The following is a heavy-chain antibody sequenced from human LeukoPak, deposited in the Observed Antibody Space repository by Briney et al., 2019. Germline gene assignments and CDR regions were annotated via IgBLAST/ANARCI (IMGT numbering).Heavy chain of an antibody. V-gene: IGHV3-23*01. CDR3: AKAGFYDILTDGLDI. J-gene: IGHJ3*02. CDR1: GFTFSSYD. CDR2: IRRSGENT. D-gene: IGHD3-9*01. Sequence: GGSLRLSCAASGFTFSSYDMSWVRQAPGRGLEWVSSIRRSGENTYYGDAVKGRFTISRDNSKNTLYLQMNSLRVEDTAVYYCAKAGFYDILTDGLDIWGQGTMVIVSS.